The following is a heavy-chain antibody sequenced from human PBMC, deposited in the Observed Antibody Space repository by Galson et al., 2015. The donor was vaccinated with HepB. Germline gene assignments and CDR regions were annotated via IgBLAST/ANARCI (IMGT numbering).Heavy chain of an antibody. J-gene: IGHJ4*02. CDR1: GYTSTSYC. V-gene: IGHV1-46*01. Sequence: SVKVSCKASGYTSTSYCMHWVRQAPGQGLEWMGIINPSGGSTSYAQKFQGRVTMTRDTSTSTVYMELSSLRSEDTAVYYCARGPITMVRGVITPFDYWGQGTLVTVSS. D-gene: IGHD3-10*01. CDR2: INPSGGST. CDR3: ARGPITMVRGVITPFDY.